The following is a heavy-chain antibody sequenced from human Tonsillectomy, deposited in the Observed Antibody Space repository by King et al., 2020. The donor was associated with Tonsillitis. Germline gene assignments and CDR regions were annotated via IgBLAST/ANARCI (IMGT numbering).Heavy chain of an antibody. CDR1: GFSRSTSEMC. J-gene: IGHJ6*03. D-gene: IGHD6-13*01. V-gene: IGHV2-70*15. CDR3: ARNPCSPQYNYYYMDV. CDR2: IHWDDDK. Sequence: HVTLKESGPALVKPTQTLTLTCTFSGFSRSTSEMCVSWIRQPPGKALEWLARIHWDDDKYYSTSLKTRLTISKDTSKNQVVLTMTNMAPVDTGTYYCARNPCSPQYNYYYMDVWGKGTAVTVSS.